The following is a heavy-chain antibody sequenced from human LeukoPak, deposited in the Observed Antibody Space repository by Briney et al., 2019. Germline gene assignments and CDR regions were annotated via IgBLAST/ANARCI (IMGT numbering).Heavy chain of an antibody. CDR3: ARANTAMSYFDY. CDR1: GFTFSSYG. V-gene: IGHV3-30*03. Sequence: GGSLRLSCAASGFTFSSYGMHWVRQSPGKGLEWVAVISYAVSNKYYADSVKGRFTISRDNSKNTLYLQMDSLRAEDTAVYYCARANTAMSYFDYWGQGTLVTVSS. J-gene: IGHJ4*02. CDR2: ISYAVSNK. D-gene: IGHD5-18*01.